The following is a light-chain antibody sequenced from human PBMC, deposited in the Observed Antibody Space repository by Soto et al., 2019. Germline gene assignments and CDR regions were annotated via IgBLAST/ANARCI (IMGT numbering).Light chain of an antibody. CDR2: WAS. V-gene: IGKV4-1*01. J-gene: IGKJ5*01. CDR1: QSVLYSSNNKNY. CDR3: QQYYRTPLIT. Sequence: DIVMTQSPDSLAVSLGERATINCKSSQSVLYSSNNKNYLAWYQQKPGQPPKLLIYWASTRESGVPDRFSGSGSGTDFTLTISSLQAEDVAVYDCQQYYRTPLITFGQGTRLEIK.